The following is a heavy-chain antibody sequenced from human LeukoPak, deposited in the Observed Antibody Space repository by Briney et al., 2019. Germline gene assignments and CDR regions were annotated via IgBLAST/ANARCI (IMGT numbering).Heavy chain of an antibody. V-gene: IGHV3-33*06. CDR3: AKPGSSYYYYMDV. J-gene: IGHJ6*03. CDR1: GFTFSSYG. CDR2: IWYDGSNK. Sequence: PGGSLRLSCAASGFTFSSYGMHWVRQAPGKGLEWVAVIWYDGSNKYYADSVKGRFTISRDNSKNTLYLQMNSLRAEDTAVYYCAKPGSSYYYYMDVRGKGTTVTVSS.